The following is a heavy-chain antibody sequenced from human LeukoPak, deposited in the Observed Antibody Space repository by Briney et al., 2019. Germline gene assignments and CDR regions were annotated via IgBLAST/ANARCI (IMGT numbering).Heavy chain of an antibody. Sequence: GGSLRLSCAASGFTFSRYTTNWVRQAPGKGLEWVSVFSSSGSTHYADSVKGRFTISRDNSKNTLYLQMSSLRAEDTAVYYCAKDGLDGRGYYYFDYWGQGTLVTVSS. CDR3: AKDGLDGRGYYYFDY. V-gene: IGHV3-23*01. J-gene: IGHJ4*02. D-gene: IGHD3-22*01. CDR2: FSSSGST. CDR1: GFTFSRYT.